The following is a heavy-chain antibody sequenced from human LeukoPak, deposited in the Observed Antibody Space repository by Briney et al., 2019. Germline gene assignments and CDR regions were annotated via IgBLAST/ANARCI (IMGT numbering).Heavy chain of an antibody. V-gene: IGHV4-4*07. J-gene: IGHJ6*03. CDR2: IYNSGST. D-gene: IGHD1-26*01. Sequence: TSSETLSLTCTVSGGSISSYYWSWLRQPAGKGLEWIGRIYNSGSTNYNPSLKSRVTMSVDTSKNQFSLKLSSVPAADTAVFYCAREREDYMDVWGKGTTVTVSS. CDR3: AREREDYMDV. CDR1: GGSISSYY.